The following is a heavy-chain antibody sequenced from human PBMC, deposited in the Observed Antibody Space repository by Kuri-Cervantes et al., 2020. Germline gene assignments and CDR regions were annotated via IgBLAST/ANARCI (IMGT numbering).Heavy chain of an antibody. D-gene: IGHD5-12*01. J-gene: IGHJ4*02. CDR3: ARDIAHSYDDLDY. V-gene: IGHV1-69*06. CDR2: IIPIFGTA. CDR1: GGTFSSYA. Sequence: SVKVSCKASGGTFSSYAISWVRQAPGQGLEWMGGIIPIFGTANYAQKFQGRVTITADTSTSTAYMELSSLRSEDTAVYSLARDIAHSYDDLDYWGQGTLVTVSS.